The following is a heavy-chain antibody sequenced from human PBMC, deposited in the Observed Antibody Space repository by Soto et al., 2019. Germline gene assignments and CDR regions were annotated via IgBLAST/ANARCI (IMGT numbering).Heavy chain of an antibody. CDR3: ARGNVVVVAATRRRYYGTDV. Sequence: NPSETLSLTCTVSGGSISSHYRSWIRQSPGKGLEWIGYIDYSGSTNYNPSLKSRVTISVDTSKNQFSLKLSSVTAADTAVYYCARGNVVVVAATRRRYYGTDVWGQGTTVTVSS. CDR2: IDYSGST. J-gene: IGHJ6*02. CDR1: GGSISSHY. V-gene: IGHV4-59*11. D-gene: IGHD2-15*01.